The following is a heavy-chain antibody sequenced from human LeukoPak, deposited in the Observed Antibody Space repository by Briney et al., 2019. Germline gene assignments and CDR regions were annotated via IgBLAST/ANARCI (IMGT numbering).Heavy chain of an antibody. Sequence: ASVKVSCKASGYTFTAYYMHWVRQAPGQGHEWMGWINPNTGDTNYAQNFQGRVTMNRDTSISTAYMELSSLRSDDTAVYYCARSADGYTCGHFDFWGQGTLVTVSS. CDR3: ARSADGYTCGHFDF. J-gene: IGHJ4*02. V-gene: IGHV1-2*02. CDR1: GYTFTAYY. CDR2: INPNTGDT. D-gene: IGHD5-18*01.